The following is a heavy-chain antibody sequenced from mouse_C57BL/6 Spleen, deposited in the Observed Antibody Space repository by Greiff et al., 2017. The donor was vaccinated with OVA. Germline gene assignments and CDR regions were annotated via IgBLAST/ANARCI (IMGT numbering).Heavy chain of an antibody. D-gene: IGHD2-4*01. J-gene: IGHJ4*01. CDR1: GYTFTEYT. Sequence: QVQLQQSGAELVKPGASVKLSCKASGYTFTEYTIHWVKQRSGQGLEWIGWFYPGSGSITYNEKFKDKATLTADKSSSTVYMELSRLTSEDSAVYFCARHEDLYDYDDYAMDDWGQGTSVTVSS. CDR2: FYPGSGSI. V-gene: IGHV1-62-2*01. CDR3: ARHEDLYDYDDYAMDD.